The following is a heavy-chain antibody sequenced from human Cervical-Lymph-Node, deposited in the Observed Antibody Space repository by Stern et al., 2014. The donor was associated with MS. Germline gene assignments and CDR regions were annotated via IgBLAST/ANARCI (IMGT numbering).Heavy chain of an antibody. D-gene: IGHD3-10*01. CDR3: ARVIGESTYYYYYYAMDV. Sequence: VQLVESGPGLVNPSQTLSLTCTVSGGSISSGSFYWSWIRQHPGKGLEWIGYINNNGNTYYNPSLKSRVTISVDTSKNQLSLQLSSVTAADTAVYYCARVIGESTYYYYYYAMDVWGQGTTVTVSS. V-gene: IGHV4-31*03. CDR1: GGSISSGSFY. J-gene: IGHJ6*02. CDR2: INNNGNT.